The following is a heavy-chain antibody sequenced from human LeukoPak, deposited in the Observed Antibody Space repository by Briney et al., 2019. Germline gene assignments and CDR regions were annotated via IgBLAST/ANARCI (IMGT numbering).Heavy chain of an antibody. D-gene: IGHD3-22*01. Sequence: SSVNVSFKSSVCTFSSYAISWVRQAPGQGLEWMGRIIPIFGTANYAQKFQGRVTITADKSTSTAYMELSSLRSEDTAVYYCARGPDSSGYSEDYWGQGTLVAVSS. J-gene: IGHJ4*02. CDR3: ARGPDSSGYSEDY. V-gene: IGHV1-69*06. CDR2: IIPIFGTA. CDR1: VCTFSSYA.